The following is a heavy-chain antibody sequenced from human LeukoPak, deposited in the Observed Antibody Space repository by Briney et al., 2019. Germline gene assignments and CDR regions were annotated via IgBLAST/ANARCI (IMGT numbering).Heavy chain of an antibody. J-gene: IGHJ2*01. CDR2: ISYDGSNK. CDR1: GFTFSSYA. V-gene: IGHV3-30-3*01. CDR3: VRACSGHDCEQWLVGKPPFAAFDL. D-gene: IGHD6-19*01. Sequence: GGSLRLSCAASGFTFSSYAMHWVRQAPGKGLEWVAVISYDGSNKYYADSVKGRFTISRDNSKNTLYLEMNSLRAEDTAVYYCVRACSGHDCEQWLVGKPPFAAFDLWGRGTLVTVSS.